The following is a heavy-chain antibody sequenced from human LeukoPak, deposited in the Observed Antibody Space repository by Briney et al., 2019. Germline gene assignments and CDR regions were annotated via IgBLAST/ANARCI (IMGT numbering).Heavy chain of an antibody. CDR3: AGPTVPVVGYYYGMDV. CDR2: INPNSGGT. CDR1: GYTFTSYG. V-gene: IGHV1-2*06. J-gene: IGHJ6*02. Sequence: GASVKVSCKASGYTFTSYGISWVRQAPGQGLEWMGRINPNSGGTNYAQKFQGRVTMTRDTSISTAYMELSRLRSDDTAVYYCAGPTVPVVGYYYGMDVWGQGTTVTVSS. D-gene: IGHD4-11*01.